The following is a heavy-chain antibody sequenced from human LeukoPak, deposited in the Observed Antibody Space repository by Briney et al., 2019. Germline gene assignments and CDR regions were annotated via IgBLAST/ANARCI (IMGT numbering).Heavy chain of an antibody. V-gene: IGHV3-9*01. CDR1: GFTFDDYA. CDR2: ISWNSGSI. D-gene: IGHD3-16*01. CDR3: AKDRGGYYFDY. J-gene: IGHJ4*02. Sequence: SGGSLRLSCAASGFTFDDYAMHWVRHAPGKGLEWVSGISWNSGSIGYADSVKGRFTISRDNAKNSLYLQMNSLRAEDTALYYCAKDRGGYYFDYWGQGTLVTVSS.